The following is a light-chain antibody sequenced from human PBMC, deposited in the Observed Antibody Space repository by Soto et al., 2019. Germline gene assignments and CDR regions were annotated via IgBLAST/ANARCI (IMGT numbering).Light chain of an antibody. J-gene: IGKJ4*02. Sequence: DIVMTQSPDSLSVSLGERATIDCKSSQSLLYTSNNKNFLAWYQQKPGQPPKLLIYWVSTRESGVPDRFSGGGSGTYFTLTISSLQAEDVAVYYCQQYYSLPRTFGGGTKVDIK. CDR3: QQYYSLPRT. CDR2: WVS. V-gene: IGKV4-1*01. CDR1: QSLLYTSNNKNF.